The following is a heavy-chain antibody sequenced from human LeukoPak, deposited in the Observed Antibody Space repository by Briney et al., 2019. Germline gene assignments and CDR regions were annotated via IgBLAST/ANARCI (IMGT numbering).Heavy chain of an antibody. CDR1: GGSISSSSYY. V-gene: IGHV4-39*07. CDR3: ARGLNLRTYYYDSSGYYFDY. D-gene: IGHD3-22*01. CDR2: IYYSGST. Sequence: PSETLSLTCTVSGGSISSSSYYWGWIRQPPGKGLEWIVSIYYSGSTYYNPSLKSRVTISVDTSKNQFSLKLSSVTAADTAVYYCARGLNLRTYYYDSSGYYFDYWGQGTLVTVSS. J-gene: IGHJ4*02.